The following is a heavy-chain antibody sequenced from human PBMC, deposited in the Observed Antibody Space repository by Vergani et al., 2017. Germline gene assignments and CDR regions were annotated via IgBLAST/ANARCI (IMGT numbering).Heavy chain of an antibody. CDR2: IYYSGST. CDR1: GGSISSGGYY. J-gene: IGHJ4*02. V-gene: IGHV4-31*03. CDR3: ARERVITGTTSGFDY. Sequence: QVQLQESGPGLVKPSQTLSLTCTVSGGSISSGGYYWSWIRQHPGKGLEWIGYIYYSGSTYYNPSLKSRVTITVDTSKNQFSLKLSSVTAADTAVYYCARERVITGTTSGFDYWGQGTLVTVSS. D-gene: IGHD1-20*01.